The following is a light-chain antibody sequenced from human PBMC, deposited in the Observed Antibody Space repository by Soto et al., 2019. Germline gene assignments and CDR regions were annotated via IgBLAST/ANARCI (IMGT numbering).Light chain of an antibody. CDR1: QGLRND. CDR2: AAS. V-gene: IGKV1-17*01. J-gene: IGKJ1*01. Sequence: DIQMTQFPSSLSASVGDRVTITCRGSQGLRNDLAWYQQKPGKAPKRLIYAASSLQSGVPSRFSGSGSGTEFTLAISTLQPEDFATFYCQQHSTYPLTFGLGTKVEIK. CDR3: QQHSTYPLT.